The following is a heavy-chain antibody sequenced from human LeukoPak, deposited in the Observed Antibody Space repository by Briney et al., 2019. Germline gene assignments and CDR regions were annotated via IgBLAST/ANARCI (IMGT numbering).Heavy chain of an antibody. CDR2: IYYGENT. V-gene: IGHV4-39*01. J-gene: IGHJ4*02. D-gene: IGHD3-22*01. CDR1: GGSISSGPYY. Sequence: PSETLSLTCTVSGGSISSGPYYWGWIRQPPGKGLEWIGNIYYGENTYYNPSLKSRVTISIDTSKNQFYLKLRYLTAADTAVYYCARRDDSSGYHKIFDYWGPGTLVTVSS. CDR3: ARRDDSSGYHKIFDY.